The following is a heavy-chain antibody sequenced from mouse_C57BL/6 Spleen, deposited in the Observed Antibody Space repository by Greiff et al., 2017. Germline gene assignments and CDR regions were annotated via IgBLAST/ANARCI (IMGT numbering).Heavy chain of an antibody. D-gene: IGHD1-1*01. V-gene: IGHV1-53*01. CDR3: ARCYGSNYYAMDY. CDR1: GYTFTSYW. J-gene: IGHJ4*01. CDR2: INPSNGGT. Sequence: QVQLPQPGTDLVQPVSSVPLSCQASGYTFTSYWMHWVKQRPGQGLEWIGNINPSNGGTNYNEKFKSKATLTVDKSSSTAYMQLSSLTSEDSAVYYCARCYGSNYYAMDYWGQGTSVTVSS.